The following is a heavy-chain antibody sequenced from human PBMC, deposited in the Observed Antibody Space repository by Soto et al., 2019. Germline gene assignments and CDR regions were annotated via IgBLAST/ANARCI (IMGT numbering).Heavy chain of an antibody. CDR3: AKDLTVAGFDY. CDR1: GFTVSSNY. V-gene: IGHV3-66*01. Sequence: EVQLVESGGGLVQPGGSLRLSCAASGFTVSSNYMSWVRQAPGKGLEWVSVIYSGGSTYYADSVKGRFTISRDNSKNTLYLQMNRLRAEDTAVYYCAKDLTVAGFDYWGQGTLVTVSS. J-gene: IGHJ4*02. CDR2: IYSGGST. D-gene: IGHD6-19*01.